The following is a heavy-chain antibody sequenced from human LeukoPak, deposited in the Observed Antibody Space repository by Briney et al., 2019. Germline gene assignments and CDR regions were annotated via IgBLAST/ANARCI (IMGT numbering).Heavy chain of an antibody. CDR2: IYYSGST. Sequence: PSQTLSLTCTVSGGSISSGGYYWSWIRQHPGKGLEWIGYIYYSGSTFYNPSLKSRVTISVDTSKNQFSLKRSSVTAADTAVYYCARGLHPDLGHYFDYWGQGTLVTVSS. D-gene: IGHD7-27*01. V-gene: IGHV4-31*03. CDR1: GGSISSGGYY. CDR3: ARGLHPDLGHYFDY. J-gene: IGHJ4*02.